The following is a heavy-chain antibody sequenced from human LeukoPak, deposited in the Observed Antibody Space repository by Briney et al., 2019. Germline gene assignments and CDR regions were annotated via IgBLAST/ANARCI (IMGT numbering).Heavy chain of an antibody. D-gene: IGHD4-17*01. CDR3: ARGFLKGDYDWFDP. CDR1: GYSISSGYY. J-gene: IGHJ5*02. Sequence: PSETLSLTCTVSGYSISSGYYWGWIRQPPGKGLEWIGSIYHSGSTYYNPSLKSRVTISVDTSKNQFSLKLSSVTAADTAVYYCARGFLKGDYDWFDPWGQGTLVTVSS. V-gene: IGHV4-38-2*02. CDR2: IYHSGST.